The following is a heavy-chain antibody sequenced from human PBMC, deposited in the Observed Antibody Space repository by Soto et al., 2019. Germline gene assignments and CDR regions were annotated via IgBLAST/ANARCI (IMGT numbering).Heavy chain of an antibody. V-gene: IGHV1-69*02. CDR1: GGTFSSYT. Sequence: ASVKVSCKASGGTFSSYTISWVRQAPGQGREWMGRIIPILGIANYAQKFQGRVTSTADKSTSTAYIELSSLRSEDTAVYYCARLVAAAATPSFAPWAQEAVVPVSS. CDR3: ARLVAAAATPSFAP. CDR2: IIPILGIA. D-gene: IGHD6-13*01. J-gene: IGHJ5*02.